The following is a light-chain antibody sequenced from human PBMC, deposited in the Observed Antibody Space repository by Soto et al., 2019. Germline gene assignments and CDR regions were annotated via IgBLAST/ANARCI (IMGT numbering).Light chain of an antibody. J-gene: IGLJ2*01. CDR3: AAWDDSLNVLV. CDR1: SSNIGSNT. CDR2: SNN. V-gene: IGLV1-44*01. Sequence: QAVVTQPPSASGTPGQRVTISCSGSSSNIGSNTVNWYQQLPGTAPKLLIYSNNQRPSGVPDRFSGSKSGTSASLAISGPQSEDEADYYCAAWDDSLNVLVFGGGTKLTVL.